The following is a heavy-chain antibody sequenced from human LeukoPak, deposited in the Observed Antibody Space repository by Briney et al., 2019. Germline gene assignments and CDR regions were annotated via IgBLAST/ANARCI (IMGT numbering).Heavy chain of an antibody. CDR1: GFTFSSYS. V-gene: IGHV3-21*01. Sequence: GGTLRLSCAASGFTFSSYSMNWVRQAPGKGLEWVSSISSSSSYIYYADSVKGRFAISRDNAKNSLYLQMNSLRAEDTAVYYCARDEEDSSSRRNYYYYYYMDVWGKGTTVTVSS. D-gene: IGHD6-13*01. J-gene: IGHJ6*03. CDR3: ARDEEDSSSRRNYYYYYYMDV. CDR2: ISSSSSYI.